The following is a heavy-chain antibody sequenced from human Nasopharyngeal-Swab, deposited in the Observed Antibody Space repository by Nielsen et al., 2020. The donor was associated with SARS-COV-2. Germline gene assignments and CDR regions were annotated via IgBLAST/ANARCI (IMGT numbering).Heavy chain of an antibody. CDR3: ARDIPLDGYYYGMDV. Sequence: SETLSLTCTVSGGSISSYYWSWIRQPAGKGLEWIGRIYTSGSTNYNPSLKGRVTMSVDTSKNQFSLKLSSVTAADTAVYYCARDIPLDGYYYGMDVWGQGTTVTVSS. D-gene: IGHD2-2*02. J-gene: IGHJ6*02. V-gene: IGHV4-4*07. CDR1: GGSISSYY. CDR2: IYTSGST.